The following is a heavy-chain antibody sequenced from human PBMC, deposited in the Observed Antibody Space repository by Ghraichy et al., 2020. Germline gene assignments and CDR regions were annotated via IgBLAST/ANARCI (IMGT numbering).Heavy chain of an antibody. CDR3: ARDRLPDAFDI. J-gene: IGHJ3*02. V-gene: IGHV3-21*01. CDR2: ISSSSSYI. CDR1: GFTFSSYS. D-gene: IGHD5/OR15-5a*01. Sequence: LSLTCAASGFTFSSYSMNWVRQAPGKGLEWVSSISSSSSYIYYADSVKGRFTISRDNAKNSLYLQMNSLRAEDTAVYYCARDRLPDAFDIWGQGTMVTVSS.